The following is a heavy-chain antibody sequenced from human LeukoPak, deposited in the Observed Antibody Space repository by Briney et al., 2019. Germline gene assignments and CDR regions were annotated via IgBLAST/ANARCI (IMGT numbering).Heavy chain of an antibody. CDR2: IIPIFGTA. Sequence: SVKVSCKASGGTFSSYAIIWVRQAPAQGLEGMGGIIPIFGTANYAQKFQGRVTITTDESTSTAYMELSSLRSEDTAVYYCARDQYYGSGSHRFDYWGQGTLVTVSS. J-gene: IGHJ4*02. CDR3: ARDQYYGSGSHRFDY. CDR1: GGTFSSYA. D-gene: IGHD3-10*01. V-gene: IGHV1-69*05.